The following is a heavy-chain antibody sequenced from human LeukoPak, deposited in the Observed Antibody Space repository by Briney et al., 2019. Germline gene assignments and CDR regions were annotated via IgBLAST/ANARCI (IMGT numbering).Heavy chain of an antibody. Sequence: SETLSLTCTVSGVSITSSDFSWGWIRQPPGKGLEWIATISYSGRTYYNPSLKTRLTISVDTSKNQFSLKLLSVAAADTAVYYCARLKSYCGGDCYPDQFHNWGQGTLVTVSS. D-gene: IGHD2-21*02. CDR1: GVSITSSDFS. CDR2: ISYSGRT. CDR3: ARLKSYCGGDCYPDQFHN. J-gene: IGHJ4*02. V-gene: IGHV4-39*01.